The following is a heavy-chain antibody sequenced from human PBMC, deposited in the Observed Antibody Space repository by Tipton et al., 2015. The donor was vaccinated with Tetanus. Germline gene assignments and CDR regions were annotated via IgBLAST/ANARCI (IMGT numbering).Heavy chain of an antibody. V-gene: IGHV4-59*02. Sequence: GLVKPSETLSLTCTVSGGSVSSYYWSWIRQPPGKGLEWIGYIYYSGSTNYNPSLKSRVTISVDTSKNQFSLKLSSVTAADTAVYYCARFRPDYGDYWGQGTLVTVSS. CDR3: ARFRPDYGDY. J-gene: IGHJ4*02. D-gene: IGHD2-2*01. CDR1: GGSVSSYY. CDR2: IYYSGST.